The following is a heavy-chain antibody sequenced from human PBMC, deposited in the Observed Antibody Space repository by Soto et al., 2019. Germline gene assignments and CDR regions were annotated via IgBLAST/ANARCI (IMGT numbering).Heavy chain of an antibody. CDR2: TYYRSKWYN. Sequence: SQTLSLTCAISGDSVSSNSAAWSWIRQSPSRGLEWLGRTYYRSKWYNDYAVSVKSRITINPDTSKNQFSLQLNSVTPEDTAVYYCARGWRDYYGSGSYSYYYMDVWGKGTTVTVSS. CDR1: GDSVSSNSAA. J-gene: IGHJ6*03. D-gene: IGHD3-10*01. CDR3: ARGWRDYYGSGSYSYYYMDV. V-gene: IGHV6-1*01.